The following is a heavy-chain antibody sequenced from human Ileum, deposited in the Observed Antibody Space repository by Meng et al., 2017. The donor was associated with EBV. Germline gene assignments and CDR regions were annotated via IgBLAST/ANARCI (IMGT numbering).Heavy chain of an antibody. CDR2: ISCYNGDT. CDR3: ARDPSNTSGRYAYFDY. D-gene: IGHD6-19*01. Sequence: QLQLVQSGAEVXXXXXSXRGXXXASGYTFTHHGISWIRQAPGQGLEWMGWISCYNGDTNYAQKLQGRVTMTTDTSTNTAYMDLRSLRSDDTAVYYCARDPSNTSGRYAYFDYWGQGTLVTVSS. J-gene: IGHJ4*02. CDR1: GYTFTHHG. V-gene: IGHV1-18*01.